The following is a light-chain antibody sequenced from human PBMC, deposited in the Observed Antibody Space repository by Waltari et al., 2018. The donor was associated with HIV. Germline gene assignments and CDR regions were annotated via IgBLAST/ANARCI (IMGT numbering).Light chain of an antibody. CDR1: RSDVGGYSY. V-gene: IGLV2-14*03. CDR3: SPYTSSSVF. Sequence: QSALTQPASVSGSPGQSITISCTGTRSDVGGYSYVSWYQQHPGKAPKLIIHDATNRPSGVSNRFSGSKSGDTASLTISGLQAEDEAVYFCSPYTSSSVFFGGGTRLTVL. J-gene: IGLJ2*01. CDR2: DAT.